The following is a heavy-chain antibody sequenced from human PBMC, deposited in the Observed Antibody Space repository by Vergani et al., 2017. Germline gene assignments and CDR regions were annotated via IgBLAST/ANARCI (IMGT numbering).Heavy chain of an antibody. V-gene: IGHV3-43D*03. Sequence: EVQLVESGGVVVQPGGSLRLSCAASGFTFDDYAMHWVRQAPGKGLEWVSLISWDGGSTYYADSVKGRFTISRDNSKNSLYLQMNSLRFEDTAVYYCARLEGQGGIAQHNYYFDYWGQGTLVTVSS. J-gene: IGHJ4*02. CDR3: ARLEGQGGIAQHNYYFDY. CDR1: GFTFDDYA. D-gene: IGHD6-13*01. CDR2: ISWDGGST.